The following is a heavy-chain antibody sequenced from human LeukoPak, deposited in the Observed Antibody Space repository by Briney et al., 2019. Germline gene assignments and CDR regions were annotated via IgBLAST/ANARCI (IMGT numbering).Heavy chain of an antibody. CDR2: LSGSGGST. CDR1: GFTFSSYA. D-gene: IGHD4-17*01. V-gene: IGHV3-23*01. Sequence: GGSLRLSCAASGFTFSSYAMSWVRQAPGKGLEWVSALSGSGGSTYYADSVKGRFTTSRDNSKNTLYLQMNSLRAEDTAVYYCAKDLTSYYGDGRDAFDIWGQGTMVTVSS. J-gene: IGHJ3*02. CDR3: AKDLTSYYGDGRDAFDI.